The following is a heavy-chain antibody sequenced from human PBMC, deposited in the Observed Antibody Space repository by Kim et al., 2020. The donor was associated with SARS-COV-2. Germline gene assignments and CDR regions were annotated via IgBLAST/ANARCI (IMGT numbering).Heavy chain of an antibody. D-gene: IGHD3-10*01. Sequence: GGSLRLSCAASGFTFTSYDMNWVRQAPGKGLEWVSIISNSGNRKYYADSVKGRFTISRDNAKNSLYLQMDSLRYEDTAVYYCARVTGSSSLWYFDLWGRGTLVTVSS. CDR1: GFTFTSYD. CDR2: ISNSGNRK. CDR3: ARVTGSSSLWYFDL. V-gene: IGHV3-48*02. J-gene: IGHJ2*01.